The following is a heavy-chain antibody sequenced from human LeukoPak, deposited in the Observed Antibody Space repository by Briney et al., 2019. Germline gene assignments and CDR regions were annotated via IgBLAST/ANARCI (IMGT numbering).Heavy chain of an antibody. J-gene: IGHJ4*02. V-gene: IGHV3-7*04. D-gene: IGHD3-10*01. Sequence: GGSLRLSCAASGFTFSSYWMSWVRQAPGKGLEWVANIKQDGSEKYYVDSVKGRFTISRDNAKNSLYLQMSSLRAEDTAVYYCARAYGSRSYSLSPDYWGQGTLVTVSS. CDR3: ARAYGSRSYSLSPDY. CDR2: IKQDGSEK. CDR1: GFTFSSYW.